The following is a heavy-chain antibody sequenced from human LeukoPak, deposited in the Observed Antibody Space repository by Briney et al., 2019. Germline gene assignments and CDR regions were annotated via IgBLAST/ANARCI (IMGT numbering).Heavy chain of an antibody. Sequence: GGSLRLSCAASGFTLTRNAMSWVRQTPGRGLEWVSGVGSDDNTHYTDSVRGRFTISRDNANNTLFLQMNGLRVEDTAVYYCAKDLSWWAAADYWGQGALVTVSS. CDR1: GFTLTRNA. J-gene: IGHJ4*02. V-gene: IGHV3-23*01. D-gene: IGHD2-15*01. CDR3: AKDLSWWAAADY. CDR2: VGSDDNT.